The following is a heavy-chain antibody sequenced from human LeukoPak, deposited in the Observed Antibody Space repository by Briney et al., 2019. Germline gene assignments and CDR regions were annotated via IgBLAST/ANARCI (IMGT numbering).Heavy chain of an antibody. CDR3: AARSGQLFDF. CDR1: GASISSTGFY. V-gene: IGHV4-39*07. J-gene: IGHJ4*02. D-gene: IGHD6-13*01. Sequence: SETLSLTCTVSGASISSTGFYWGRIRQSPGKGLEWIGSIYYGGNTYYKPSLESRVTISVDTSKNQFSLKFSSVTAADTAVYYCAARSGQLFDFWGQGILVTVSS. CDR2: IYYGGNT.